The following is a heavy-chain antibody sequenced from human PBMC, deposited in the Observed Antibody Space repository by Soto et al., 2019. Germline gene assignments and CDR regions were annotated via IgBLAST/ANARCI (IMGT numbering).Heavy chain of an antibody. D-gene: IGHD2-2*02. CDR1: GGSISSSNW. V-gene: IGHV4-4*02. CDR3: AYRMSAFDL. Sequence: QVQLQESGPGLVKPSGTLSLTCAVSGGSISSSNWCSRVRHPPRKGLEWVGEIYHSGSTNNTPSLKRRVVISVAKSKNQFSLKLSFVTAADTAGYYGAYRMSAFDLWGQGTMVTVSS. CDR2: IYHSGST. J-gene: IGHJ3*01.